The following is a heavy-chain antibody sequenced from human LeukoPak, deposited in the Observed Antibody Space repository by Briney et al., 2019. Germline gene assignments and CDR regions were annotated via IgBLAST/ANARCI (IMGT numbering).Heavy chain of an antibody. D-gene: IGHD3-22*01. CDR1: GFTSSSNW. CDR2: INSDGSST. CDR3: ARDLRSSGYYAFDY. V-gene: IGHV3-74*01. Sequence: GGSLRLSCAASGFTSSSNWMHWVRQAPGKGLVWVSRINSDGSSTSYADSVRGRFTTSRDNAKNSLYLQMNSLRAEDTAVYYCARDLRSSGYYAFDYWGQGTLVTVSS. J-gene: IGHJ4*02.